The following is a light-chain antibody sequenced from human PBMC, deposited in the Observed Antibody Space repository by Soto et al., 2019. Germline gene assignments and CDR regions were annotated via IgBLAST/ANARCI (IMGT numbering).Light chain of an antibody. CDR1: QSVSSN. CDR2: GAS. Sequence: EIVMTQSPATLSVSPGERATLSCRASQSVSSNLAWYQQKFGQAPRLLIYGASTRATGIPARFSGSGSGTDFSLTISSLLSEDLAVYYCQQYNNWPRTCGQGNKVEIK. V-gene: IGKV3-15*01. CDR3: QQYNNWPRT. J-gene: IGKJ1*01.